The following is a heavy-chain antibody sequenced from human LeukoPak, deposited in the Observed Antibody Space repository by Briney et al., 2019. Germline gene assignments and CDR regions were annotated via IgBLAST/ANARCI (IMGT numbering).Heavy chain of an antibody. CDR3: ARGTEQLVLSPWVVDV. V-gene: IGHV4-34*01. Sequence: SETLSLTCAVYGGSFSGYYWSRIRQPPGKGLEWIGEINHRGSTNYNPSLKSRVTISVDTSKNQFSLKLSSVTAADTAVYYCARGTEQLVLSPWVVDVWGQGTTVTVSS. D-gene: IGHD6-6*01. CDR2: INHRGST. J-gene: IGHJ6*02. CDR1: GGSFSGYY.